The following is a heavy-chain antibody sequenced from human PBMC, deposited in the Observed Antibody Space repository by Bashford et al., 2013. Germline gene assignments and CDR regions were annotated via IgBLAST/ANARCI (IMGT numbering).Heavy chain of an antibody. D-gene: IGHD2-8*01. CDR3: ARGHYSVYAIRYYYYGMDV. Sequence: LLYSSETLSLTCAVYGGSFSGYYWSWIRQPPGKGLEWIGEINHSGSTNYNPSLKSRVTISVDTSKNQFSLKLSSVTAADTAVYYCARGHYSVYAIRYYYYGMDVWGQGTTVTVSS. CDR1: GGSFSGYY. V-gene: IGHV4-34*01. CDR2: INHSGST. J-gene: IGHJ6*02.